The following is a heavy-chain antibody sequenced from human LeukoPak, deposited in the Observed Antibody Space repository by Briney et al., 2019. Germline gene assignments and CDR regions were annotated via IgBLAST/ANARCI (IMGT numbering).Heavy chain of an antibody. J-gene: IGHJ4*02. Sequence: GGSLRLSCAASGFTFSSYGMHWVRQAPGKGLEWVAFIRYDGSNKYYADSVKGRFTISRDNSKNTLYLQMNSLRAEDTAVYYCAKLLTPSPIVGGGGDYWGQGTLVTVSS. CDR3: AKLLTPSPIVGGGGDY. D-gene: IGHD3-22*01. V-gene: IGHV3-30*02. CDR1: GFTFSSYG. CDR2: IRYDGSNK.